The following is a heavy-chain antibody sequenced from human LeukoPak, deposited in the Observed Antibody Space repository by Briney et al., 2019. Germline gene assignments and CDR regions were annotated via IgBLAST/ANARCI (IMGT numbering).Heavy chain of an antibody. CDR3: ATTQQWLASYY. J-gene: IGHJ4*02. D-gene: IGHD6-19*01. CDR1: GGSISSYY. CDR2: FYNSGST. Sequence: SETLSLTCTFSGGSISSYYWTWIRQPPGEGLEWIGSFYNSGSTSYNPSLGSRVTISLDTSKNLFSLKLTSVTAADSAIYYCATTQQWLASYYWGQGTLVTVSS. V-gene: IGHV4-59*08.